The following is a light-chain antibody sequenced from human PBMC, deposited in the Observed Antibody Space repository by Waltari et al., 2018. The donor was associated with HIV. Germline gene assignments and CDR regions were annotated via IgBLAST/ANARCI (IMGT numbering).Light chain of an antibody. CDR3: TSFTSSSAWL. CDR2: DVT. V-gene: IGLV2-14*03. Sequence: QSALTPPASVSGSLGQSITFSCPGTSSDIGGYDYVSWYQQHPGKAPKIIIFDVTNRPSGVSALFSGSKSGNTASLTISGLQAEDDADYYCTSFTSSSAWLFGGGTKLTVL. J-gene: IGLJ3*02. CDR1: SSDIGGYDY.